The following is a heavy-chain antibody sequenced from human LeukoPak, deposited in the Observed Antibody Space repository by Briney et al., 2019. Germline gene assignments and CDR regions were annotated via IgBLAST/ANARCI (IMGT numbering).Heavy chain of an antibody. V-gene: IGHV3-23*01. CDR2: ISGTGDTT. Sequence: GGSLRLSCAASGFTFSSFAMTWVRQAPGKGLEWVSVISGTGDTTYYADSVKGRFTISRDNSKNTLYLHMNSLRAEDTAVYYCAKAAYDSPRYYFDYWGQGTLVTVSS. CDR3: AKAAYDSPRYYFDY. D-gene: IGHD3-22*01. CDR1: GFTFSSFA. J-gene: IGHJ4*02.